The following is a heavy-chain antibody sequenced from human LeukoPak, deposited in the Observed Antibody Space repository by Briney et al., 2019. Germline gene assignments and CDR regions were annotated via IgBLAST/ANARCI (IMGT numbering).Heavy chain of an antibody. Sequence: GGSLRLSCAASGFTFNLYAMSWVRQAPGRGLEWVSSISGYGDDTYYADSVKGRFTLSRDNSKGTLYLQMFSLRAEDTAVYYCAKDRGPSVAIDNTWFDPWGQGTLVTVSS. V-gene: IGHV3-23*01. CDR1: GFTFNLYA. J-gene: IGHJ5*02. CDR3: AKDRGPSVAIDNTWFDP. CDR2: ISGYGDDT.